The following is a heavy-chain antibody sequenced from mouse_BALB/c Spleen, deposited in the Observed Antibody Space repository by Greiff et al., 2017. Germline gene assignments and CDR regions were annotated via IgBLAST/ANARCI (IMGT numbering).Heavy chain of an antibody. CDR1: GYSITSGYY. CDR3: ARDPWAMDY. CDR2: ISYDGSN. Sequence: EVKLLESGPGLVKPSQSLSLTCSVTGYSITSGYYWNWIRQFPGNKLEWMGYISYDGSNNYNPSLKNRISITRDTSKNQFFLKLNSVTTEDTATYYCARDPWAMDYWGQGTSVTVSS. J-gene: IGHJ4*01. V-gene: IGHV3-6*02.